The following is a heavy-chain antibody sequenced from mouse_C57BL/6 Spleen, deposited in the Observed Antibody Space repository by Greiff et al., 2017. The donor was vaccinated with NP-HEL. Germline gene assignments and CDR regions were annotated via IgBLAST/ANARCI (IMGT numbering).Heavy chain of an antibody. V-gene: IGHV1-80*01. D-gene: IGHD1-1*01. J-gene: IGHJ4*01. Sequence: QVQLQQSGAELVKPGASVKISCKASGYAFSSYWMNWVKQRPGKGLEWIGQIYPGDGDTNYNGKFKGKATLTADKSSSTAYMPLSSLTSEDSAVYFCAPSITTVVEDYAMDYWGKGTSVTVSS. CDR2: IYPGDGDT. CDR3: APSITTVVEDYAMDY. CDR1: GYAFSSYW.